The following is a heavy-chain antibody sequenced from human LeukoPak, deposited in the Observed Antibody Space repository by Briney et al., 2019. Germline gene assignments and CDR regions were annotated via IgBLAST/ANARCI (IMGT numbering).Heavy chain of an antibody. V-gene: IGHV1-2*02. CDR2: INANSGDT. Sequence: ASVKVSCKASGYTFTGYYMHWVRQAPGQGLEWMGWINANSGDTNSAQKFQGRVTMTRDTSINTVYMELSRVRPDDTAVYYCAREGWDQRDTAAFDYWGQGTLVTVSS. J-gene: IGHJ4*02. CDR1: GYTFTGYY. CDR3: AREGWDQRDTAAFDY. D-gene: IGHD6-19*01.